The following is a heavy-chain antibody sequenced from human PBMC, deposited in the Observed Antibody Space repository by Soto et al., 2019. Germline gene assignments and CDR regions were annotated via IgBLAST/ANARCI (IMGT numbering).Heavy chain of an antibody. CDR3: ARGSHSTTWYGGQFDY. Sequence: GGFLRLSXAASGLTFSSYTMNWVRQAPGKGLEWVSSVSSSSTYIYYADSVKGRFTISRDNAKNSLYLQMNSLRAEDTAIYYCARGSHSTTWYGGQFDYWGQGTLVTVSS. CDR2: VSSSSTYI. D-gene: IGHD6-13*01. CDR1: GLTFSSYT. V-gene: IGHV3-21*01. J-gene: IGHJ4*02.